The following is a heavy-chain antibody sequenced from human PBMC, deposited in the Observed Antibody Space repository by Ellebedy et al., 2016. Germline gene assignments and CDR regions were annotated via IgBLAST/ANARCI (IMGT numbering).Heavy chain of an antibody. Sequence: SETLSLTCAVYGGSFSGYYWSWIRQPPGKGLEWIGEINHSGSTNYNPSLKSRVTISVDTSKNQFSLKLSSVTAADTAVYYCARGGLGWGSFSGYFDYWGQGTLVTVSS. V-gene: IGHV4-34*01. CDR1: GGSFSGYY. CDR2: INHSGST. CDR3: ARGGLGWGSFSGYFDY. D-gene: IGHD5-12*01. J-gene: IGHJ4*02.